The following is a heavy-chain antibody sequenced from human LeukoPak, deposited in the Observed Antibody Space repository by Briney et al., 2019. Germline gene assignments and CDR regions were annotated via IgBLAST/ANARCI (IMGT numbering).Heavy chain of an antibody. J-gene: IGHJ6*03. CDR1: GFTFSRYG. Sequence: PGGSLRLSCEASGFTFSRYGMHWVRQAPGKGLEWVAFIQDDGRRTEYADSVKGRFTISRDNSKNTVYLQVDSLRSEDTAVYFCATSRITMIGDYMDFWGRGTAVTVSS. CDR3: ATSRITMIGDYMDF. V-gene: IGHV3-30*02. D-gene: IGHD3-22*01. CDR2: IQDDGRRT.